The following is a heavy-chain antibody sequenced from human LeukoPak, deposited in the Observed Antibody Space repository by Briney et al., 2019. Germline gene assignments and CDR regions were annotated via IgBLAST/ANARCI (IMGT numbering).Heavy chain of an antibody. CDR3: AREHDSSGLKAFDI. V-gene: IGHV1-2*02. Sequence: GASVKVSCKASGYTFTGYYMHWVRQAPGQGLEWMGWINPNSGGTGSAQKFQGRVTITRDTSITTAYMELSRLRSDDTALYYCAREHDSSGLKAFDIWGQGTMVTVSS. D-gene: IGHD3-22*01. CDR1: GYTFTGYY. J-gene: IGHJ3*02. CDR2: INPNSGGT.